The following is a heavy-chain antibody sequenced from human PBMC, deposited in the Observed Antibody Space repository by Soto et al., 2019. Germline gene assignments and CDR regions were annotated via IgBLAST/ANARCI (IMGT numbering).Heavy chain of an antibody. Sequence: LSLTCTVSGASINDFYWSWIRQTPGKGLEWVGFMYYSETTKYNPSLKGRVNMSLDTSKNQVSLHLKSVTAANTAVYYCARANSSTWYKLEYKWFDPWGQGTQVTVSS. CDR2: MYYSETT. CDR1: GASINDFY. CDR3: ARANSSTWYKLEYKWFDP. V-gene: IGHV4-59*01. J-gene: IGHJ5*02. D-gene: IGHD6-13*01.